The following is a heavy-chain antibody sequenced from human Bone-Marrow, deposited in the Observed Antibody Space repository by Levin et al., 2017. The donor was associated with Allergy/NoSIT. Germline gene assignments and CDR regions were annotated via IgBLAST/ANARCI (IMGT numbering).Heavy chain of an antibody. Sequence: SETLSLTCAVPGASISSSHWWSWVRQSPGKGLEWIGEIYRSDITNYNPSLESRAAISVDGSKNHFSLQLTSVTAADTAIYFCARAATLGTSSSYRDTFDVWGQGTVVIVSS. V-gene: IGHV4-4*02. J-gene: IGHJ3*01. CDR2: IYRSDIT. CDR3: ARAATLGTSSSYRDTFDV. CDR1: GASISSSHW. D-gene: IGHD6-13*01.